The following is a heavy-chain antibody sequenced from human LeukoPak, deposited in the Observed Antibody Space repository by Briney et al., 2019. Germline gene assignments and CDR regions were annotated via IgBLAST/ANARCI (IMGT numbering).Heavy chain of an antibody. D-gene: IGHD3-3*01. J-gene: IGHJ4*02. CDR3: VRDHYDFSSGRRGYFDY. CDR1: GYNFMSYG. Sequence: GASVKVSFKSSGYNFMSYGIAWVRQAPGQGLEWMGWITSYSVNTDYGEKFQGRVTMTTDTSTSTAYMELRSLRSDDTAVCYCVRDHYDFSSGRRGYFDYWGQGSLVLVSS. V-gene: IGHV1-18*01. CDR2: ITSYSVNT.